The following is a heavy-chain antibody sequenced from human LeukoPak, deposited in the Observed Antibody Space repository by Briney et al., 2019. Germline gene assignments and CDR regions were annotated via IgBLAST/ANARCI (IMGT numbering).Heavy chain of an antibody. CDR2: IYYSGST. D-gene: IGHD3-22*01. CDR3: ARHYYDSSGYYPPEYFQH. Sequence: SETLSLTCTVSGGSISSSSYYWGWIRQPPGKGLEWIGSIYYSGSTYYSPSLKSRVTISVDTSKNQFSLKLSSVTAADTAVYYCARHYYDSSGYYPPEYFQHWGQGTLVTVSS. J-gene: IGHJ1*01. V-gene: IGHV4-39*01. CDR1: GGSISSSSYY.